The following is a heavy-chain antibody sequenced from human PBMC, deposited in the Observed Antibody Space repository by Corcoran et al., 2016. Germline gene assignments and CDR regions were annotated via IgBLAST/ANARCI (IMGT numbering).Heavy chain of an antibody. V-gene: IGHV3-23*01. J-gene: IGHJ6*02. CDR3: ARFSPGSGITMIVVVTDYYYYGMDV. CDR2: ISGSGGST. Sequence: EVQLLESGGGLVQPGGSLRLSCAASGFTFSSYAMSWVRQAPGKGLEWVSAISGSGGSTYYADSVKGRFTISRDNSKNTLYLQMNSLRAEDTAVYYCARFSPGSGITMIVVVTDYYYYGMDVWGQGTTVTVSS. CDR1: GFTFSSYA. D-gene: IGHD3-22*01.